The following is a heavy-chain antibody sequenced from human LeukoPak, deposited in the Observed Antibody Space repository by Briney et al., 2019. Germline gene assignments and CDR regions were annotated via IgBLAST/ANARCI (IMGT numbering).Heavy chain of an antibody. D-gene: IGHD6-19*01. J-gene: IGHJ4*02. V-gene: IGHV3-64*01. CDR2: ISSNGGST. Sequence: GGPLRLSCAASGFTFSSYAMHWVRQAPGKGLEYVSAISSNGGSTYYANSVRGRFTISRDNSKNTLYLQMGSLRAEDMAVYYCARSAEEYSSGWYYFDYWGQGTLVTVSS. CDR3: ARSAEEYSSGWYYFDY. CDR1: GFTFSSYA.